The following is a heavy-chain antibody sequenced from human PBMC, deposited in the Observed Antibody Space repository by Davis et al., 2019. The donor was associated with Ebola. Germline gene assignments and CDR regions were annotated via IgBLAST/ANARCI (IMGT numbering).Heavy chain of an antibody. J-gene: IGHJ4*02. Sequence: SDTLSLTCTVPGGFISSSSYYWGWLRQPPGKGLEWLGSIYYSGSTYYNPSLKSRLSISVDTSKNQFSLKLSSVTAADTAVYYCARGPSIANFDYWGQGTLVTVSS. D-gene: IGHD6-6*01. CDR2: IYYSGST. CDR1: GGFISSSSYY. CDR3: ARGPSIANFDY. V-gene: IGHV4-39*07.